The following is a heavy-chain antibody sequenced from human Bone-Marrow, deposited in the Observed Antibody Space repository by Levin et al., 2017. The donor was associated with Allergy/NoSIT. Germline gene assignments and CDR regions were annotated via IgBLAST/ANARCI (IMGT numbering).Heavy chain of an antibody. J-gene: IGHJ4*02. V-gene: IGHV3-9*01. Sequence: GGSLRLSCTASGFDFEDYSMYWVRQPPGKGLEWVSGISWRSAVLGYMDSVQGRFTISRDNAKNSLYLQMNSLSPDDTAVYYCAKVGARYFDSSGLDVWGQGILVIVSS. CDR1: GFDFEDYS. D-gene: IGHD3-22*01. CDR3: AKVGARYFDSSGLDV. CDR2: ISWRSAVL.